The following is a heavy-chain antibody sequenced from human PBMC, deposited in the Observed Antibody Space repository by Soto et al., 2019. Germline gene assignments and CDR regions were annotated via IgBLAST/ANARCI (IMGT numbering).Heavy chain of an antibody. CDR1: GFTLSGND. Sequence: QVQLAESGGGVVQPGRSLRLSCAASGFTLSGNDMHWVRQAPGKGPEWVAVMSYDGSNQYYGDSVKGRFTISRDTSKSTLYLQMNSLRTEDTAVYYCAKGGWYSSSSPSDCWGQGTLVTVSS. D-gene: IGHD6-6*01. V-gene: IGHV3-30*18. CDR3: AKGGWYSSSSPSDC. J-gene: IGHJ4*02. CDR2: MSYDGSNQ.